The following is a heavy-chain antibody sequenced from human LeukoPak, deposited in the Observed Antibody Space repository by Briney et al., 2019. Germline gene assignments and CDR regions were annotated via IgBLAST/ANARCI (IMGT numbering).Heavy chain of an antibody. D-gene: IGHD4-23*01. CDR3: ARAYGGDSELDY. CDR2: ISTYNANT. Sequence: ASVKVSCKASGYIFTSYGISWVRQAPGQGLEWMGWISTYNANTNYAQKLQGRVTMTTDTSTGTVYMELRSLRSDDTAVYYCARAYGGDSELDYWGQGALVTVSS. J-gene: IGHJ4*02. CDR1: GYIFTSYG. V-gene: IGHV1-18*01.